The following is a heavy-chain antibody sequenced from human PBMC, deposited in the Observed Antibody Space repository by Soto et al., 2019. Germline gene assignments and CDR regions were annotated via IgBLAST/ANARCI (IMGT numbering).Heavy chain of an antibody. CDR1: GYSFTSYW. D-gene: IGHD5-12*01. V-gene: IGHV5-51*01. Sequence: GESLKISCKGSGYSFTSYWIGWVRQMPGKGLEWMGIIYPGDSYTKYSPSFQGHVTISADKSISTAYLQWSSLKASDTAIYYCARHKDLRAGYNVWGQGTLVTVSS. CDR3: ARHKDLRAGYNV. CDR2: IYPGDSYT. J-gene: IGHJ4*02.